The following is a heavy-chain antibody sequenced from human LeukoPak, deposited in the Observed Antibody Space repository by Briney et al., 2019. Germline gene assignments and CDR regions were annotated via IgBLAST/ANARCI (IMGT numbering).Heavy chain of an antibody. V-gene: IGHV1-2*04. CDR3: AREGVEEYCSSTSCYYYYYYGMDV. CDR2: INPNSGGT. D-gene: IGHD2-2*01. J-gene: IGHJ6*02. CDR1: GYTFTGYY. Sequence: ASVNVSCKASGYTFTGYYMHWVRQAPGQGLEWMGWINPNSGGTNYAQKFQGWVTMTRDTSISTAYMELSRLRSDDTAVYYCAREGVEEYCSSTSCYYYYYYGMDVWGQGTTVTVSS.